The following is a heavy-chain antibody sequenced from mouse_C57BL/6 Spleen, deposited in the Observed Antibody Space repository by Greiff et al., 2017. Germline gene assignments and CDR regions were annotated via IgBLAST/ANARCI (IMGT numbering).Heavy chain of an antibody. CDR1: GYTFTSYW. CDR3: ARSGLRFAY. D-gene: IGHD3-1*01. CDR2: LYPSDSET. J-gene: IGHJ3*01. Sequence: QVQLQQPGAELVSPGSSVKLSCKASGYTFTSYWMDWVKQRPGQGLEWIGNLYPSDSETHYNQKFKDKATLTVDQSSSTAYMQLSSLTSEDSAVYYCARSGLRFAYWGQGTLVTVSA. V-gene: IGHV1-61*01.